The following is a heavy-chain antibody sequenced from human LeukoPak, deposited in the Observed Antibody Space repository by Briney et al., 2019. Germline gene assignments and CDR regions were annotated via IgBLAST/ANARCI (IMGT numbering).Heavy chain of an antibody. V-gene: IGHV4-39*01. CDR3: ASQYYDFWSGYYRGFDY. CDR1: GGSISSSSYY. J-gene: IGHJ4*02. D-gene: IGHD3-3*01. Sequence: PSETLFLTCTVSGGSISSSSYYWGWIRQPPGKGLEWIGSIYYSGSTYYNPSLKSRVTISVDTSKNQFSLKLSSVTAADTAVYYCASQYYDFWSGYYRGFDYWGQGTLVTVSS. CDR2: IYYSGST.